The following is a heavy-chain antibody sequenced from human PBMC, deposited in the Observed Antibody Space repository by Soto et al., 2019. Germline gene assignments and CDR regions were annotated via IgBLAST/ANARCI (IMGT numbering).Heavy chain of an antibody. Sequence: QVQLVQSGAEVKKPGSSVKVSCKASGGTFSSYTITWVRQAPGQGLEWMGRIIPILGIANYAQKFQGRVTITADKPTSTAYMELRSLRSEETAVYYCARAPSGSDYGPGYYYYGMDVWGQGTTVTVSS. V-gene: IGHV1-69*02. D-gene: IGHD1-26*01. J-gene: IGHJ6*02. CDR3: ARAPSGSDYGPGYYYYGMDV. CDR1: GGTFSSYT. CDR2: IIPILGIA.